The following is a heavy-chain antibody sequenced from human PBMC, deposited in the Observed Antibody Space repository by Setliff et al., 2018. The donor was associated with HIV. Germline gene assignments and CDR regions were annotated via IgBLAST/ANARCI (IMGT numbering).Heavy chain of an antibody. CDR2: INPKTGDT. Sequence: ASVKVSCKASGYPFTYLFIHWVRLAPGRGLEWVGLINPKTGDTSYAQKFQGRVTMTRDTSISTAYMDLDRLGSDDTAVYYCARDPRFSGYAQAFDYWGRGSPVTVSS. CDR3: ARDPRFSGYAQAFDY. J-gene: IGHJ4*02. CDR1: GYPFTYLF. V-gene: IGHV1-2*02. D-gene: IGHD5-12*01.